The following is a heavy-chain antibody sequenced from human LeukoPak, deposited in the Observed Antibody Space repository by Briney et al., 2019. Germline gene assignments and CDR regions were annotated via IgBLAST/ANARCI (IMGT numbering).Heavy chain of an antibody. CDR2: INPSGGST. V-gene: IGHV1-46*01. CDR3: ARAAGYGRLDY. J-gene: IGHJ4*02. Sequence: ASVKLSCKASGYTFTSYYMHWVRQVPGQGLEWMGIINPSGGSTTYAQKFQGRVTMTRDMSTSTVYMELSSLRSEDTAVYYCARAAGYGRLDYWGQGTLVTVSS. D-gene: IGHD5-12*01. CDR1: GYTFTSYY.